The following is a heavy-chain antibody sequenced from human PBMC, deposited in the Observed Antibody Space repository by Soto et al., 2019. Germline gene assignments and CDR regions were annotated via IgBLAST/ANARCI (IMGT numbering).Heavy chain of an antibody. CDR3: ARGRAFDYDFWSGSDYYYYGMDV. D-gene: IGHD3-3*01. CDR2: MNPNSGNT. J-gene: IGHJ6*02. V-gene: IGHV1-8*01. Sequence: ASVKVSCKASGYTFTSYDINWVRQATGQGLEWMGWMNPNSGNTGYAQKFQGRVTMTRNTSISTAYMELSSLRSEDTAVYYCARGRAFDYDFWSGSDYYYYGMDVWGQVTTVTVSS. CDR1: GYTFTSYD.